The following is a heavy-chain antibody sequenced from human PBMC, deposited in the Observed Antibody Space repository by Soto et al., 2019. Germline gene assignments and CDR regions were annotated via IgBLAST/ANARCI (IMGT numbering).Heavy chain of an antibody. CDR1: GGSLSSGSYY. D-gene: IGHD5-18*01. Sequence: QVQLQESGPGLVKPSETLSLTCTVSGGSLSSGSYYWSWIRQPPGKGLEWIGYIYYSGSTNYNPSLKSRVAIAVDTPKNQFSLKLSSVTAADTAVYYCAREGYSYGYSWFDPWGQGTLVTVSS. J-gene: IGHJ5*02. CDR3: AREGYSYGYSWFDP. CDR2: IYYSGST. V-gene: IGHV4-61*01.